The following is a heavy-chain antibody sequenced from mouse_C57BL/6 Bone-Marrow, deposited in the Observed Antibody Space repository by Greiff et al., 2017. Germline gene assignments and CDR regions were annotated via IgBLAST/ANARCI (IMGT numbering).Heavy chain of an antibody. Sequence: VQLQQSGAELVKPGASVKLSCKASGYTFTEYTIHWVKQRSGQGLEWIGWFYPGSGSIKYNEKFKDKATLTADKSSGTAYMELSRLTSEDSAVYFCARHSLYYYGSRGYYAMDYWGQGTSVTVSS. CDR3: ARHSLYYYGSRGYYAMDY. V-gene: IGHV1-62-2*01. CDR2: FYPGSGSI. D-gene: IGHD1-1*01. J-gene: IGHJ4*01. CDR1: GYTFTEYT.